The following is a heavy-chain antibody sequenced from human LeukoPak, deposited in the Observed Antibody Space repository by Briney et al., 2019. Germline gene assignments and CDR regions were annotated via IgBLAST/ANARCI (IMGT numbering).Heavy chain of an antibody. Sequence: ASVKVSCKASGYTFTSYGISCVRQAPGQGLEWMGWISAYNGNTNYAQKLQGRVSMTTNTSTSTAYMELRSLRSDDTAVYYCARVGPGGSRLDDWGQGTLVTVSS. CDR3: ARVGPGGSRLDD. CDR1: GYTFTSYG. CDR2: ISAYNGNT. J-gene: IGHJ4*02. V-gene: IGHV1-18*01. D-gene: IGHD3-16*01.